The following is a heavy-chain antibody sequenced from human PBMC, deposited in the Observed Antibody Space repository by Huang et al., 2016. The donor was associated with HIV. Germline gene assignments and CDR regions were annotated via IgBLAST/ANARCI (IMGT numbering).Heavy chain of an antibody. CDR1: GFRFNGYG. V-gene: IGHV3-30*18. D-gene: IGHD1-26*01. CDR2: MSYNGYCK. J-gene: IGHJ5*02. CDR3: AKDRVLGGTSGPFDL. Sequence: ELVESGGGVVQSGGARTLSCVASGFRFNGYGMPWVRQTPGNGLERVATMSYNGYCKHYADSLGGRLSISRDNSKKTMNLQMDSLRPDDTAVYFCAKDRVLGGTSGPFDLWGQGTSVTVSP.